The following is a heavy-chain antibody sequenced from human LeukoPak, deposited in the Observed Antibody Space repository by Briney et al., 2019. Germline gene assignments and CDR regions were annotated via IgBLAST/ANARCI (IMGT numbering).Heavy chain of an antibody. CDR2: INHSRST. V-gene: IGHV4-34*01. D-gene: IGHD4-11*01. CDR3: ARRANDYSMDWFDP. J-gene: IGHJ5*02. CDR1: GESFSGYY. Sequence: SETLSLTCAVYGESFSGYYWSWIRQPPGKGLEWIGEINHSRSTNYNPALNSLVTISVNTSKNQFPLKLSSVAAADTAVYYCARRANDYSMDWFDPWGQGTLVTVSS.